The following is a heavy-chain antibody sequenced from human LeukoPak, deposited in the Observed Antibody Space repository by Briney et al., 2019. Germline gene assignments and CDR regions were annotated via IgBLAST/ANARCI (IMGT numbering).Heavy chain of an antibody. CDR1: GFTFGFYS. CDR3: ARDRGFSYGIDF. D-gene: IGHD5-18*01. Sequence: GGSLRLSCAASGFTFGFYSMNWVRQAPGKGLEWVSSISSGSTYTYYADSMKGRFTISRDDAKSSLYLQTNSLRAEDTAVYYCARDRGFSYGIDFWGQGTLVTVSS. J-gene: IGHJ4*02. CDR2: ISSGSTYT. V-gene: IGHV3-21*01.